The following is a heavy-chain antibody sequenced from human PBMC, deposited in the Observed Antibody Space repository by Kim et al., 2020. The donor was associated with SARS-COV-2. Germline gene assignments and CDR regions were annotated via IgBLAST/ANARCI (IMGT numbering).Heavy chain of an antibody. Sequence: GGSLRLSCAASGFTFSSYAMHWVRQAPGKGLEWVAVISYDGSNKYYADSVKGRFTISRDNSKNTLYLQMNSLRAEDTAVYYCARDMEEVYFDWLFPDFD. V-gene: IGHV3-30*04. CDR1: GFTFSSYA. CDR3: ARDMEEVYFDWLFPDFD. CDR2: ISYDGSNK. J-gene: IGHJ4*01. D-gene: IGHD3-9*01.